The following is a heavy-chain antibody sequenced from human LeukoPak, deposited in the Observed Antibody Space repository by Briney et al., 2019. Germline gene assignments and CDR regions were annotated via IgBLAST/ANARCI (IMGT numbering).Heavy chain of an antibody. Sequence: RGSLRLSCAASGFTFSNAWMSWVRQAPGKGLEWVGRIKSKTDGGTTDYAAPVKGRFTISRDDSKNTLYLQMNSLKTEDTAVYYCTTGTEMATSLFDHWGQGTLVTVSS. V-gene: IGHV3-15*01. CDR3: TTGTEMATSLFDH. CDR1: GFTFSNAW. CDR2: IKSKTDGGTT. D-gene: IGHD5-24*01. J-gene: IGHJ4*02.